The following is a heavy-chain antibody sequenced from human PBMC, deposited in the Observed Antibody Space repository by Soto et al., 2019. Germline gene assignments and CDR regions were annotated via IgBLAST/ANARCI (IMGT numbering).Heavy chain of an antibody. Sequence: GGSLRLSCTASGFTFGSYAMHWVRQAPGKGLEWVAVISYDGSNKYYADSVKGRFTISRDNSKNTLYLQMNSLRAEDTAVYYCARDQQQLAHYYYYGMEVWGQGTTVTVSS. D-gene: IGHD6-13*01. V-gene: IGHV3-30-3*01. J-gene: IGHJ6*02. CDR1: GFTFGSYA. CDR3: ARDQQQLAHYYYYGMEV. CDR2: ISYDGSNK.